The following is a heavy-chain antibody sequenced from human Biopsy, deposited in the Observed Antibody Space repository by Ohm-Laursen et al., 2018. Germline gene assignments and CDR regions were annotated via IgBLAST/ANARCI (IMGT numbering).Heavy chain of an antibody. CDR3: GRGVDYYDPYHYYALDV. Sequence: SETLSLTCAVYGESFNGYYWSWIRQTPGKGLEWIGEINHSGRTNYNPSLKSRVTISVDTSKNQFSLKVRSVTAADTAVYYCGRGVDYYDPYHYYALDVWGQGTTVTVSS. J-gene: IGHJ6*02. V-gene: IGHV4-34*01. D-gene: IGHD3-22*01. CDR2: INHSGRT. CDR1: GESFNGYY.